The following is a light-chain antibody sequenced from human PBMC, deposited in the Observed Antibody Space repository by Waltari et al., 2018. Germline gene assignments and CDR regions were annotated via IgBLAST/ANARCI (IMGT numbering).Light chain of an antibody. J-gene: IGKJ4*01. CDR3: QQYYSLPT. CDR2: WSS. CDR1: QSVLYRSNNKHS. Sequence: DIVMTQSPDSLAVSLGERATINCKSSQSVLYRSNNKHSVAWYQQKPGQSPKLLIYWSSTREAGVPYRVSGGGSGTDFTLTISSRQADDVAIYYCQQYYSLPTFGGGTKVEI. V-gene: IGKV4-1*01.